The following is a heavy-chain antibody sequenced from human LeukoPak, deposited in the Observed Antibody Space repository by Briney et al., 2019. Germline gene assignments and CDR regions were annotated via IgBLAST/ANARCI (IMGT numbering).Heavy chain of an antibody. D-gene: IGHD4-11*01. J-gene: IGHJ4*02. CDR1: GYTLTDSY. Sequence: ASVKVSCKPSGYTLTDSYMHWVRQAPGQGLEWMGWINPYSGDTNYAQKFQGRVTMTRDTSISTAYMELGRLGSDDTAVYYCARGSYLDYTSLDYWGQGTLSPSP. CDR2: INPYSGDT. CDR3: ARGSYLDYTSLDY. V-gene: IGHV1-2*02.